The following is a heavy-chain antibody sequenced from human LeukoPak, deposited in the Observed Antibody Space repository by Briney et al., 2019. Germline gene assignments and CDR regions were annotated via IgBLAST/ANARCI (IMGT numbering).Heavy chain of an antibody. CDR3: AKDSWYGSGSYYFDY. V-gene: IGHV3-30*02. D-gene: IGHD3-10*01. J-gene: IGHJ4*02. Sequence: GGSLRLSCAASGFTFSSYGMHWVRQAPGKGLEWVAFIRYDGSNKYYADSVKGRFTISRDNSKNTLYLQMNSLRAGDTAVYYCAKDSWYGSGSYYFDYWGQGTLVTVSS. CDR1: GFTFSSYG. CDR2: IRYDGSNK.